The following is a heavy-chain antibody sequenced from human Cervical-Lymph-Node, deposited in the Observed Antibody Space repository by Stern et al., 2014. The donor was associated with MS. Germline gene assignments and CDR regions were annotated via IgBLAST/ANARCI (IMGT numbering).Heavy chain of an antibody. CDR2: IIPIFGTA. D-gene: IGHD6-6*01. CDR1: GGTFSNYA. Sequence: VQLEESGAEVKKPGSSVKVSCKASGGTFSNYAINWVRQAPGQGLEWMGGIIPIFGTAKYAQKFQGRVTITADESTSTAYMDLNSLRSEDTAVYYCARGGGYSSSPEPWVYWGQGTLVTVSS. CDR3: ARGGGYSSSPEPWVY. V-gene: IGHV1-69*01. J-gene: IGHJ4*02.